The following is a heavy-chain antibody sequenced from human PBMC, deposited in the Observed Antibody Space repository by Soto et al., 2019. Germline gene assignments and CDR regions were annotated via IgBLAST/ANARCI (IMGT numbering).Heavy chain of an antibody. D-gene: IGHD3-10*01. CDR3: AKDPDDYGPGSYPFS. Sequence: GGSLRLSCAASGFTFSSFGMHWVRQAPGKGLEWVAVISYDGINKYYADSVKGRFTISRDNFKNTMYLQMNSLRDEDTAVYYCAKDPDDYGPGSYPFSWGQGTLVTVSS. CDR1: GFTFSSFG. CDR2: ISYDGINK. J-gene: IGHJ5*02. V-gene: IGHV3-30*18.